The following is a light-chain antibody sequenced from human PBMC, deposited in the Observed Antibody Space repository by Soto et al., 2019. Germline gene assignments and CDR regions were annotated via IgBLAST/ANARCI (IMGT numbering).Light chain of an antibody. CDR2: GAS. Sequence: EIVMTQSPATLSVSPGERATLFCRASQSVGSKLAWYQQKPGQAPRLLIYGASTRATGISARFSGSGSGTEFTLTISSLQSEDFAFYYCQQYNNWPPITFGQGTRLEIK. CDR1: QSVGSK. J-gene: IGKJ5*01. CDR3: QQYNNWPPIT. V-gene: IGKV3-15*01.